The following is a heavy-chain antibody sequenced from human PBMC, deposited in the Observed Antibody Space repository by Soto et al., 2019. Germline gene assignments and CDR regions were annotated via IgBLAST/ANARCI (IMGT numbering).Heavy chain of an antibody. CDR3: AKVADYGYYDSSGTLFFDY. CDR2: ISGSGGST. V-gene: IGHV3-23*01. D-gene: IGHD3-22*01. Sequence: GGSLRLSCAASGFTFSSYAMSWVRQAPGKGLEWVSAISGSGGSTYYADSVKGRFTISRDNSKNTLYLQMNSLRAEDTAVYYCAKVADYGYYDSSGTLFFDYWGQGTLVTSPQ. J-gene: IGHJ4*02. CDR1: GFTFSSYA.